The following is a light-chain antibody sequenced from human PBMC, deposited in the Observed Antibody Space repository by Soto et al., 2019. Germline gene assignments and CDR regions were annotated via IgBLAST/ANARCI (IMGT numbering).Light chain of an antibody. CDR3: QQRCSWPLT. CDR1: QSISSY. Sequence: EIVLTQSPATLSLSPGERATLSCRASQSISSYLAWYQQKPGQAPRILIYDGSNRATGIRARFSGSGSETDLTLTISNLEPEDFSSYYCQQRCSWPLTFGGGTKVEIK. V-gene: IGKV3-11*01. CDR2: DGS. J-gene: IGKJ4*01.